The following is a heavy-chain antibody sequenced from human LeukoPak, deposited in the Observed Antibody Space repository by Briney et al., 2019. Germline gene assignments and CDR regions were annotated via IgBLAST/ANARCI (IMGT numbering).Heavy chain of an antibody. CDR2: ILSETDGGTI. D-gene: IGHD3-22*01. CDR3: TTSTMVLVVANFDY. Sequence: PGGSLRLSCAASGFTFSNAWMSWVRQAPGKGLEWVGRILSETDGGTIDYAAPVKGRFTISRDDSKNTVYLQMNSLKTEDTAVYYCTTSTMVLVVANFDYWGQGALVTVSS. V-gene: IGHV3-15*01. CDR1: GFTFSNAW. J-gene: IGHJ4*02.